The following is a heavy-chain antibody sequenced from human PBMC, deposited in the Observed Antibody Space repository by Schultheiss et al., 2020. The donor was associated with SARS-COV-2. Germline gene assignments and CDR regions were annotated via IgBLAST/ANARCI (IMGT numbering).Heavy chain of an antibody. CDR1: GDSINSYY. D-gene: IGHD2/OR15-2a*01. CDR3: ARPTTTSYGMDV. J-gene: IGHJ6*02. Sequence: SQTLSLTCSVSGDSINSYYWSWIRHSPGKGLEWIGYAYYRGSTNYNPSLKSRVTISVDTSKNQFSLKLSSVTAADTAVYYCARPTTTSYGMDVWGQGTTVTVSS. CDR2: AYYRGST. V-gene: IGHV4-59*12.